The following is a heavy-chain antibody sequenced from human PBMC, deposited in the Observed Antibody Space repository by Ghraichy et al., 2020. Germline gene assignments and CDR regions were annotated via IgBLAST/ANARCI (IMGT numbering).Heavy chain of an antibody. CDR1: GFTFSSYA. J-gene: IGHJ4*02. Sequence: LSLTCAASGFTFSSYAMHWVRQAPGKGLEWVAVISYDGSNKYYADSVKGRFTISRDNSKNTLYLQMNSLRAEDTAVYYCARPLGPQWELLLGSACRYWGQGTLVTVSS. CDR2: ISYDGSNK. V-gene: IGHV3-30-3*01. D-gene: IGHD1-26*01. CDR3: ARPLGPQWELLLGSACRY.